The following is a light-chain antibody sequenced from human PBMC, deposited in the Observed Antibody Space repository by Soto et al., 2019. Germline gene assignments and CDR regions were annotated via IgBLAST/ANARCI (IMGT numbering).Light chain of an antibody. CDR1: QSIISY. CDR3: QQSYRTPYT. CDR2: AAS. V-gene: IGKV1-39*01. J-gene: IGKJ2*01. Sequence: DIQMTQSPSSLSASVGDRVTITCRSGQSIISYLNWYQPKAGEAPKLLIYAASSLQSGVPLRFRGRGSETNFTLTMISLRPEDFATYYCQQSYRTPYTCGQGTKLALK.